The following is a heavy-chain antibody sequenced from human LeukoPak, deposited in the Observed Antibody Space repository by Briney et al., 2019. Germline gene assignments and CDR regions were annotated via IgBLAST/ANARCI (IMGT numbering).Heavy chain of an antibody. CDR2: ISGSGGST. CDR1: GFTFSSYA. D-gene: IGHD4-17*01. Sequence: GGSLRLSCAASGFTFSSYAMSWVRQAPGKGLEWVSAISGSGGSTYYADSVKGRFTISRDNSKNTQYLQMNSLRAEDTAVYYCAKMSRVYGDYEDYWGQGTLVTVSS. V-gene: IGHV3-23*01. CDR3: AKMSRVYGDYEDY. J-gene: IGHJ4*02.